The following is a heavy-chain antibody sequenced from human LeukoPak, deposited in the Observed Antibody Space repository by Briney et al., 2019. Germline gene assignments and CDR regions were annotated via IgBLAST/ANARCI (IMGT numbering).Heavy chain of an antibody. D-gene: IGHD1-26*01. J-gene: IGHJ4*02. CDR1: GFTFSTYW. V-gene: IGHV3-7*01. CDR2: IKGDESAR. Sequence: GGSLRLSCAASGFTFSTYWMAWVRQALGKGLEWVANIKGDESARHQADSVKGRFTISRDNTQNSVYLQMSNLRADDTAVYYCARDVVGSLDYWGQGTLVTVSS. CDR3: ARDVVGSLDY.